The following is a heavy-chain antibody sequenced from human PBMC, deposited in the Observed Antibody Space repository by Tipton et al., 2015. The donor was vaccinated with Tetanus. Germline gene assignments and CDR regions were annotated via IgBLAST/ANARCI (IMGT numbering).Heavy chain of an antibody. V-gene: IGHV4-39*01. CDR3: ARHPPPYYYGSGSYLDY. D-gene: IGHD3-10*01. CDR1: GVSMIDSY. CDR2: IYYSGST. J-gene: IGHJ4*02. Sequence: TLSLTCTVSGVSMIDSYWNWIRQPPGKALEWIGSIYYSGSTFYHPSLQSRVTISVDTSKNQFSLRLSSVTAADTAVYFCARHPPPYYYGSGSYLDYWGQGTPVTVSS.